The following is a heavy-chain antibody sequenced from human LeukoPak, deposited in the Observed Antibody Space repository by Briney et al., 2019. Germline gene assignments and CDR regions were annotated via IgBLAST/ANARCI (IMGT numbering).Heavy chain of an antibody. D-gene: IGHD2-21*01. Sequence: SETLSLTCTVSGGSISSDGYYWSWIRQHPGKGLEWIGYIYYSGSTYYNPSLKSRVTISVDTSKNQFSLKLSSVTAADTAVYYCARFNSYCGGDCYFDYWGQGTLVTVSS. CDR3: ARFNSYCGGDCYFDY. J-gene: IGHJ4*02. V-gene: IGHV4-31*03. CDR2: IYYSGST. CDR1: GGSISSDGYY.